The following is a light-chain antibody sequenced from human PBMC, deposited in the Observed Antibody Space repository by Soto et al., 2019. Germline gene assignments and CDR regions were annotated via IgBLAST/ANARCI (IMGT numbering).Light chain of an antibody. CDR1: QTINSY. Sequence: IQMTQSPSSLSASVGNRVTITCRASQTINSYLNWYQQKPGKAPTPLIYAASNLQSGVPSRFRGSRSGTEFTLTVSSLQPEDFATYYCLQDHDDSWTFGQGTKVDIK. CDR3: LQDHDDSWT. CDR2: AAS. V-gene: IGKV1-6*01. J-gene: IGKJ1*01.